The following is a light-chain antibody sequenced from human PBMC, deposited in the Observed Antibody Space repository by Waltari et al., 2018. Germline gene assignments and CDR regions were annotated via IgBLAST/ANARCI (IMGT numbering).Light chain of an antibody. V-gene: IGKV1-5*03. Sequence: CRASQRLSSYVAWYQQKPGKAPKLLIYKTSSLETGVPSSFSGTGSGTEFTLTISSLQPDDIATYYCQQYNSYPFTFGPGTKVDIK. CDR3: QQYNSYPFT. J-gene: IGKJ3*01. CDR2: KTS. CDR1: QRLSSY.